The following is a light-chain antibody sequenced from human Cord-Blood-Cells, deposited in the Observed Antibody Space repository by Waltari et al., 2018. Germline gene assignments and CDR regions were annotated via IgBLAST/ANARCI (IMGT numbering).Light chain of an antibody. Sequence: DIQMTQSPSSLSASVGDRVTITCQASQDISNYLNWYQQKPGKAPKLLIYDASNFETGVPSRFSGSGSGTDFTFTISRLQPEDIATYYCQQYDNLPRYTFGQGTKLEIK. CDR2: DAS. CDR1: QDISNY. J-gene: IGKJ2*01. CDR3: QQYDNLPRYT. V-gene: IGKV1-33*01.